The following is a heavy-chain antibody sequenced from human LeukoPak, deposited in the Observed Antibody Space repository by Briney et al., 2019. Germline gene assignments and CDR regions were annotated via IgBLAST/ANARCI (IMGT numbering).Heavy chain of an antibody. J-gene: IGHJ4*02. CDR2: MSPKSGDT. CDR1: GYTFTSYD. CDR3: ARGPPDTGDFDY. Sequence: ASVKVSCKASGYTFTSYDFNWERQATGQGLEWMGWMSPKSGDTGYAQKFQGRVTMTRDTSTSTAYMELSSLRSEDTAVYYCARGPPDTGDFDYWGQGTPVTVSS. V-gene: IGHV1-8*01. D-gene: IGHD7-27*01.